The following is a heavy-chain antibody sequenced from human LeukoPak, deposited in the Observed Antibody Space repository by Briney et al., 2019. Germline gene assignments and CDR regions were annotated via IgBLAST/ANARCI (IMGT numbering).Heavy chain of an antibody. V-gene: IGHV3-30*03. CDR1: GFTFSSYG. CDR2: ISYDGSNK. Sequence: GRSLRLSCAASGFTFSSYGMHWVRQAPGKGLEWVAVISYDGSNKYYADSVKGRFTISRDNSKNTLHLQMNSLRAEDTAVYYCFTSSYDSSGYTIEFDYWGQGTLVTVSS. J-gene: IGHJ4*02. D-gene: IGHD3-22*01. CDR3: FTSSYDSSGYTIEFDY.